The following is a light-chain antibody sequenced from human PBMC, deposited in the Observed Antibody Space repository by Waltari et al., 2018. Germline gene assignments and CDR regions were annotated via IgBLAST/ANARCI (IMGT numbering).Light chain of an antibody. Sequence: DIQMTQSPSSLSASVGERVTITCRASQSIRSYLNWYQHKPGKPPKLLIYVASSFKIGVPSRFSGSGSGTDFTLTISSLQSEDFATYYCQQTSSTPPYTFVQGTKLEFK. CDR2: VAS. J-gene: IGKJ2*01. V-gene: IGKV1-39*01. CDR1: QSIRSY. CDR3: QQTSSTPPYT.